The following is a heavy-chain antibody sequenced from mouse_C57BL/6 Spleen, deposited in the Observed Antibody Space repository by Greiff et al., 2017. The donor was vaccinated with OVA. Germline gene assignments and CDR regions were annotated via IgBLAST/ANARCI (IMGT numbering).Heavy chain of an antibody. V-gene: IGHV5-9*01. D-gene: IGHD2-4*01. Sequence: DVQLVESGGGLVKPGGSLKLSCAASGFTFSSYTMSWVRQTPEKRLEWVATISGGGGNTYYPDSVKGRFTISRDNAKNTLYLQMSSLRSEDTALYYCARVYDYPWYFDVWGTGTTVTVSS. CDR2: ISGGGGNT. J-gene: IGHJ1*03. CDR1: GFTFSSYT. CDR3: ARVYDYPWYFDV.